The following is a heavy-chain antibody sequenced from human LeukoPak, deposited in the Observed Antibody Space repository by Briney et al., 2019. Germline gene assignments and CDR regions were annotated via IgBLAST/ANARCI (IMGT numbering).Heavy chain of an antibody. D-gene: IGHD2-2*02. J-gene: IGHJ4*02. Sequence: SETLSLTCTVSGGSVSSYSWSWIRQPPGKGLEWIGYFCYSGSTNYNPSLKSRVTISVDTSKSQFSLNLTSVTAADTAVYYCARTRSQAISAQYFDYWGQGTLVTVSS. CDR2: FCYSGST. CDR3: ARTRSQAISAQYFDY. CDR1: GGSVSSYS. V-gene: IGHV4-59*08.